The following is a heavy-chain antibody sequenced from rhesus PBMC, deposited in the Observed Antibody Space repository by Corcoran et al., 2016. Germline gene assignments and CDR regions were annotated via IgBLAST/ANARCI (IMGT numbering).Heavy chain of an antibody. CDR1: GFTFSSYG. Sequence: EVQLVESGGGLVQPGGSLRLSCAASGFTFSSYGMSWVRQAPGQGLVWVSYISNGGGSTYYADAVKCRFTISRDNSKNTLYLQMNSLRAEDTAVYYCAKVSDSGYMYFDYWGQGVLVTVSA. CDR2: ISNGGGST. J-gene: IGHJ4*01. D-gene: IGHD3-28*01. CDR3: AKVSDSGYMYFDY. V-gene: IGHV3S5*01.